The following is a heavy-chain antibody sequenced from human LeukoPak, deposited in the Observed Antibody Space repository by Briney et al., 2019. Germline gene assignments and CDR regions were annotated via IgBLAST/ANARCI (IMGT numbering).Heavy chain of an antibody. J-gene: IGHJ4*02. CDR3: AKGSSSGWSGDYFDY. CDR1: GFTFPNYV. D-gene: IGHD6-19*01. CDR2: ISGRGGDT. V-gene: IGHV3-23*01. Sequence: GGSLRLSCAASGFTFPNYVMSWVRQAPGKGLEWVSGISGRGGDTYYADSVKGRFTISRDNSKNTLSLQMSSLRVEDTAVYYCAKGSSSGWSGDYFDYWGQGTLVTVSS.